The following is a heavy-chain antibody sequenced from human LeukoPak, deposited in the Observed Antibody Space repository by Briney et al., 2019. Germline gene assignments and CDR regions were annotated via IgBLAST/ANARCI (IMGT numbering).Heavy chain of an antibody. D-gene: IGHD5-18*01. V-gene: IGHV3-48*02. CDR2: ISWGSNVI. J-gene: IGHJ4*02. CDR3: ARDPGYSYAQDF. Sequence: PGGSLRLSCTASGFTFSSYSMNWVRQAPGKGPEWLSYISWGSNVIYYADSVKGRFTTSRDDAKNSLFLQMNSLTDEDTAVYYCARDPGYSYAQDFWGRGTPVTVSS. CDR1: GFTFSSYS.